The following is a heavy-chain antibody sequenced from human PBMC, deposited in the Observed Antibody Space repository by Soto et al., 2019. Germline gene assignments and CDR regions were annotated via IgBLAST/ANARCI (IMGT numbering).Heavy chain of an antibody. V-gene: IGHV3-23*01. J-gene: IGHJ4*02. D-gene: IGHD2-15*01. CDR3: AKRYCSGGSCYSGRDY. Sequence: PGGSLRLSCEASGFPFSSYAMTWVRQAPGKGLEWVSGISASGGSTYYADSVKGRFTISRDNSKNTLYLRMNSLRAEDTAVYYCAKRYCSGGSCYSGRDYWGQGTLVTVSS. CDR2: ISASGGST. CDR1: GFPFSSYA.